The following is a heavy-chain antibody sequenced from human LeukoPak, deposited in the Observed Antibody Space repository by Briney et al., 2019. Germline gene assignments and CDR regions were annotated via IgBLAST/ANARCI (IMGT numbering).Heavy chain of an antibody. J-gene: IGHJ4*02. Sequence: PGGSLRLSCAASGFTFTTYAMTWVRQAPGKGPEWVSSISGSGGRTYYADSLKGRFTISRDNSKNTLYLQMNSLRPEDTAVYSCAIGPPYGGYSVWGQGTLVTVSS. CDR3: AIGPPYGGYSV. CDR2: ISGSGGRT. V-gene: IGHV3-23*01. CDR1: GFTFTTYA. D-gene: IGHD5-12*01.